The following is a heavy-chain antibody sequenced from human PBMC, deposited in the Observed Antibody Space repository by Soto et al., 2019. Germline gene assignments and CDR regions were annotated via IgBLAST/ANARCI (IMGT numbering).Heavy chain of an antibody. CDR3: TAPNSITMIVVGGDYYYYGMDV. V-gene: IGHV3-73*01. J-gene: IGHJ6*02. D-gene: IGHD3-22*01. Sequence: GGSLRLSCAASGFTFSGSAMHWVRQASGKGLEWVGRIRSKANSYATAYAASVKGRFTISRDDSKNTAYLQMNSLKTEDTAVYYCTAPNSITMIVVGGDYYYYGMDVWGQGTTVTVS. CDR1: GFTFSGSA. CDR2: IRSKANSYAT.